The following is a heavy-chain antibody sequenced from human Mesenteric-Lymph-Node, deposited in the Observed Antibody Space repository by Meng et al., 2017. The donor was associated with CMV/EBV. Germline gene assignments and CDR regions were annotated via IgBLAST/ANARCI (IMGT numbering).Heavy chain of an antibody. V-gene: IGHV3-21*01. CDR2: ISYTGNYI. J-gene: IGHJ6*02. Sequence: LSLTCAASGFIFSSYAMNWVRQAPGKGLEWVSSISYTGNYIYYADSVKGRLTISRDNAKNSLFLEMNSLRPEDSAMYYCARNSVAKSLYYYAMDVWGQGTTVTVSS. D-gene: IGHD4-23*01. CDR3: ARNSVAKSLYYYAMDV. CDR1: GFIFSSYA.